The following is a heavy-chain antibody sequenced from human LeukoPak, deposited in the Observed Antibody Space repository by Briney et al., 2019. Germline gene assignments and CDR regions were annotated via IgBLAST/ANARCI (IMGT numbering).Heavy chain of an antibody. J-gene: IGHJ4*02. V-gene: IGHV3-30*02. CDR3: ARGKRVVTTGFVDY. CDR2: IRYDGSNK. CDR1: GFTFSSYS. D-gene: IGHD1-1*01. Sequence: GGSLRLSCAASGFTFSSYSMNWVRQAPGKGLEWVAFIRYDGSNKYYADSVKGRFTISRDNSKNTLYLQMNSLRAEDTAVYYCARGKRVVTTGFVDYWGQGTLVTVSS.